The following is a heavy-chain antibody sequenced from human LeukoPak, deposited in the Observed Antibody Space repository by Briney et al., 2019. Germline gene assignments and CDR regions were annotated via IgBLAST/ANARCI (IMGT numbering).Heavy chain of an antibody. Sequence: GGSLRLSCVASGFIFSRYSMNWVRQAPGKGLEWVSYISSSSSTLYYGDSVKGRFTISRDNAKKSLYLQMNSLRAEDTAVYYCARDQANYYDSSGSYGGYFDYWGQGTLVTVSS. CDR1: GFIFSRYS. CDR2: ISSSSSTL. J-gene: IGHJ4*02. CDR3: ARDQANYYDSSGSYGGYFDY. D-gene: IGHD3-22*01. V-gene: IGHV3-48*04.